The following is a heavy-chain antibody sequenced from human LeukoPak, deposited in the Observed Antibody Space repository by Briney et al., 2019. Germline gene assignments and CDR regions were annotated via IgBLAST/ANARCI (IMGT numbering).Heavy chain of an antibody. Sequence: PGGSLRLSCAASGFTFSGAAIHWVRQAPGKGLEWVSYISGSSSAIHYADSVKGRFTISRDNANNSLYLQMNSLRAEDTAVYYCARKYQSTRGFDYWGQGTLVTVSS. CDR1: GFTFSGAA. CDR3: ARKYQSTRGFDY. V-gene: IGHV3-48*04. CDR2: ISGSSSAI. D-gene: IGHD2/OR15-2a*01. J-gene: IGHJ4*02.